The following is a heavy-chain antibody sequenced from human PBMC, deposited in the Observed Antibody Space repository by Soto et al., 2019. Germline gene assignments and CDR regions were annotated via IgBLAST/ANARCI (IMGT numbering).Heavy chain of an antibody. Sequence: PGGSLRLSCVTAGFSFSRYTMSWVRQAPGKGRGLVTAISGCGGSTCYAESVKGLFTISRDNSKNPLSVQMNSLRAEDTAVYYCAKDKQYSSGWDFDYWGQGTLVNVSS. CDR1: GFSFSRYT. J-gene: IGHJ4*02. V-gene: IGHV3-23*01. CDR3: AKDKQYSSGWDFDY. CDR2: ISGCGGST. D-gene: IGHD6-19*01.